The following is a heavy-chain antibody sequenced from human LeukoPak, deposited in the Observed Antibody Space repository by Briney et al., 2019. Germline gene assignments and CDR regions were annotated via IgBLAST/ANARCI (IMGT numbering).Heavy chain of an antibody. D-gene: IGHD6-25*01. J-gene: IGHJ3*01. Sequence: SGPTLVNPTQTLTLTCTFSGFSLSTSGMCVNWIRQPPGKALEWLARIDWDDDKFYSTSLKTRLTISKDTSKNQVVLRMTNMDPVDTATYYCARFLGSHVSGGLDAFDVWGQGTVVTVSS. V-gene: IGHV2-70*17. CDR2: IDWDDDK. CDR1: GFSLSTSGMC. CDR3: ARFLGSHVSGGLDAFDV.